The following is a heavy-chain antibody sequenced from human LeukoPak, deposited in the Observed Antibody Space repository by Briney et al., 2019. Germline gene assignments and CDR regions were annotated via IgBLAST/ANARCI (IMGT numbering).Heavy chain of an antibody. CDR1: GGSISSSSYY. D-gene: IGHD3-10*01. CDR2: IYYSGST. V-gene: IGHV4-39*07. CDR3: ARDQKTKLLWFGELTLDAFDI. Sequence: SETLSLTCTGSGGSISSSSYYWGWIRQPPGKGLEWIGSIYYSGSTYYNPSLKSRVTISVDTSKNQFSLKLSSVTAADTAVYYCARDQKTKLLWFGELTLDAFDIWAKGQWSPSLQ. J-gene: IGHJ3*02.